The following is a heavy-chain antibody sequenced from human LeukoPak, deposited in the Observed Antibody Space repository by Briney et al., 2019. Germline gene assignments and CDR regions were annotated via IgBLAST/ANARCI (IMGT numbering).Heavy chain of an antibody. CDR1: GFTVSTTY. CDR3: ARGLADTTNYFDN. V-gene: IGHV3-66*01. Sequence: GGSLRLSCAASGFTVSTTYVTWVRQAPGKGLEWVSVIYSGGGAFYADSVRGRFTVSRDNVRSTVYLQMNSLRAEDSALYFCARGLADTTNYFDNWGQGTLVSVSS. CDR2: IYSGGGA. D-gene: IGHD4-11*01. J-gene: IGHJ4*02.